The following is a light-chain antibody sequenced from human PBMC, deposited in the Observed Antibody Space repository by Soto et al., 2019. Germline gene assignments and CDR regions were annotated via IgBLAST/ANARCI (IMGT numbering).Light chain of an antibody. Sequence: DIQLTQSPSLLSASVGDRVTITCRASQGISTYLAWYQQTSGKAPKLLISAASTLQRGVPSRFSGSGSGTQFTLTISSLQPEDFATYYCQQYDSSPRTFGQGTKVDIK. V-gene: IGKV1-9*01. CDR2: AAS. J-gene: IGKJ1*01. CDR3: QQYDSSPRT. CDR1: QGISTY.